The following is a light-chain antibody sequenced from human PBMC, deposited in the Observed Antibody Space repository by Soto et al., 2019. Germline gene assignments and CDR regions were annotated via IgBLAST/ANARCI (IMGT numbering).Light chain of an antibody. CDR3: QQYNNWPRT. Sequence: EIVMTQSPATLSVSPGERATISCRASQSVSRNLAWYHQKPCQAPRLLIYETSTRSTGIPPRFSGGGSGTEFSLSISSTQSEDVAAYYCQQYNNWPRTFGQGTKVEIK. CDR2: ETS. CDR1: QSVSRN. J-gene: IGKJ1*01. V-gene: IGKV3-15*01.